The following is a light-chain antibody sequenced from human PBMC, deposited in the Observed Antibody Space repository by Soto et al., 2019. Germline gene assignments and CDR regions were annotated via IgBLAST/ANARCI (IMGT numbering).Light chain of an antibody. J-gene: IGKJ4*01. V-gene: IGKV1-33*01. Sequence: DIQMTQSPSSLSASVGDRVTIACRSSQDVSRNLNWLQQKRREAAKLLIYDASNLEKGVPSRFSARGPGTDFILTIRSLKPEDVATYYCQQYSSMISFGGGT. CDR3: QQYSSMIS. CDR1: QDVSRN. CDR2: DAS.